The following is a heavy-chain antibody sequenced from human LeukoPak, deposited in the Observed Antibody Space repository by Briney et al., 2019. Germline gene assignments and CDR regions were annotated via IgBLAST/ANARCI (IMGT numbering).Heavy chain of an antibody. Sequence: KSSETLSLTCTVSGGSISSSSYYWGWIRQPPGKGLEWIGSIYYSGSTYYNPSLKSRVTISVDTSKNQFTLRVSSVTAADTAVYYCARHEMVTLYGTGGLDCWGQGTLVTVSS. V-gene: IGHV4-39*01. CDR3: ARHEMVTLYGTGGLDC. CDR2: IYYSGST. D-gene: IGHD5-24*01. CDR1: GGSISSSSYY. J-gene: IGHJ4*02.